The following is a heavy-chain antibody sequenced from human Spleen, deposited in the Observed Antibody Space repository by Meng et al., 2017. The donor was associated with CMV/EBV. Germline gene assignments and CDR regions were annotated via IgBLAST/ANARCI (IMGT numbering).Heavy chain of an antibody. D-gene: IGHD6-13*01. CDR2: ISRDGGST. J-gene: IGHJ4*02. Sequence: GESLKISCAASGFTFDDYTMHWVRQAPGKGLEWVSLISRDGGSTYYADSVKGRFTISRDNSKNSLYLQMNSLRTEDTALYYCAKDSSSWYLDYWGQGTLVTVSS. CDR3: AKDSSSWYLDY. CDR1: GFTFDDYT. V-gene: IGHV3-43*01.